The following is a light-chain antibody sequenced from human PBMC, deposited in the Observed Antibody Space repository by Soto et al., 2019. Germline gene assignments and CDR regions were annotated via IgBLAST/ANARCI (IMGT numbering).Light chain of an antibody. V-gene: IGLV2-14*01. CDR3: GSYTMINTLVV. CDR1: GSDIGTYNY. J-gene: IGLJ2*01. CDR2: EVS. Sequence: QSALTQPASVSGSPGQSITISCTGTGSDIGTYNYVSWYQQHPGTAPKLIIYEVSNRPSGVSSRFSGSKSGYTASLTISGLQAADEATYYCGSYTMINTLVVFGGGTKVTVL.